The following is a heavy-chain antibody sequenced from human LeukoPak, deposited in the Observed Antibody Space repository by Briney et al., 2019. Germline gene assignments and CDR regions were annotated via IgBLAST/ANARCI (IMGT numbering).Heavy chain of an antibody. D-gene: IGHD3-3*01. CDR3: GRTQKYYDLWSGMN. J-gene: IGHJ4*02. CDR2: ISSSGSAD. CDR1: GFTFSDYY. Sequence: PGGSLRLSCAATGFTFSDYYMSWLRQAPGKGLEWISYISSSGSADYYADSVQGRFTVSRDNAKSSLYLQMNSLRAEDTAVYYCGRTQKYYDLWSGMNWGQGTLVTVSS. V-gene: IGHV3-11*04.